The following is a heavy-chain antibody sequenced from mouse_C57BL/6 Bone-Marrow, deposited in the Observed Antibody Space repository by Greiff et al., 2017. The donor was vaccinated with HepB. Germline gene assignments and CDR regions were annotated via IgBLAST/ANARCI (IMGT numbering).Heavy chain of an antibody. CDR1: GFTFSDYY. CDR2: INYDGSST. J-gene: IGHJ4*01. D-gene: IGHD1-1*01. V-gene: IGHV5-16*01. CDR3: ARDRDGSSPYYAMDY. Sequence: EVNVVESEGGLVQPGSSMKLSCTASGFTFSDYYMAWVRQVPEKGLEWVANINYDGSSTYYLDSLKSRFIISRDNAKNILYLQMSSLKSEDTATYYCARDRDGSSPYYAMDYWGQGTSVTVSS.